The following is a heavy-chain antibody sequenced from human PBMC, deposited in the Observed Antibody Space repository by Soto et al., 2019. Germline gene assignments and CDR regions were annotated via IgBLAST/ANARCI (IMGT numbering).Heavy chain of an antibody. D-gene: IGHD3-9*01. CDR3: AREGDYYDILTGSFRYYSYGMDV. CDR1: GFTFSSYE. J-gene: IGHJ6*02. Sequence: GGSLRLSCAASGFTFSSYEMNWVRQAPGKGLEWVSDISSSGSTIYYADSVKGRFTISRDNAKNSLYLQMNSLRAEDTAVYYCAREGDYYDILTGSFRYYSYGMDVWGQGTTVIGSS. CDR2: ISSSGSTI. V-gene: IGHV3-48*03.